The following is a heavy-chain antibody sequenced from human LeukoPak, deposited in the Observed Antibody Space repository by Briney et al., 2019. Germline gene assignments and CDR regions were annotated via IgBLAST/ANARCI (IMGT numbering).Heavy chain of an antibody. CDR3: ANDYRSGSFHDF. V-gene: IGHV3-11*03. CDR1: GFTFSDYY. J-gene: IGHJ4*02. Sequence: PGGSLRLSCAASGFTFSDYYMSWIRQAPGKGLEWVSYISSSSSYTNYADSVKGRFTISRDNSKNTLYVQMNTLRAEDTAVYYCANDYRSGSFHDFWGQGTLVTVSS. D-gene: IGHD3-10*01. CDR2: ISSSSSYT.